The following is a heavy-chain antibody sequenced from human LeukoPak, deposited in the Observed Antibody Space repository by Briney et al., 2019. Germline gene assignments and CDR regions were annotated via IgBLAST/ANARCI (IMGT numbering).Heavy chain of an antibody. J-gene: IGHJ4*02. CDR2: ISSSSSYI. D-gene: IGHD4-17*01. Sequence: GGSLRLSCAASGFTFSSYSMNWVRQAPGKGLEWVSSISSSSSYIYYADSVKGRFTISRDNAKNSLYLQMNSLRAEDTALYYCARDPGYDYGDYEGDYWGQGTLVTVSS. CDR1: GFTFSSYS. CDR3: ARDPGYDYGDYEGDY. V-gene: IGHV3-21*04.